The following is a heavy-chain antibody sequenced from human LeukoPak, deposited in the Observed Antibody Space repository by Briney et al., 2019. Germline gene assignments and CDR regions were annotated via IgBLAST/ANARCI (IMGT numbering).Heavy chain of an antibody. CDR3: AARNDYGDYVPFDY. CDR2: ISSSSSYI. CDR1: GFTFSSYS. V-gene: IGHV3-21*01. J-gene: IGHJ4*02. Sequence: GGSLRLSCAAPGFTFSSYSMNWVRQAPGKGLEWVSSISSSSSYIYYADSVKGRFTISRDNAKNSLYLQMNSLRAEDTAVYYCAARNDYGDYVPFDYWGQGTLVTVSS. D-gene: IGHD4-17*01.